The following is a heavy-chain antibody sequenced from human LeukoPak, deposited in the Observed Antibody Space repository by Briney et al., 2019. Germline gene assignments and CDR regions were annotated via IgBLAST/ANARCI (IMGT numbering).Heavy chain of an antibody. V-gene: IGHV4-59*08. D-gene: IGHD5-12*01. Sequence: SETLSPTCTVSGGSISSYYWSWIRQPPGKGLEWIEYIYYSGSTNYNPSLKSRVTISVDTSKNQFSLKLSSVTAADTAVYYCARLEYSGYDSSPFDYWGQGTLVTVSS. J-gene: IGHJ4*02. CDR3: ARLEYSGYDSSPFDY. CDR2: IYYSGST. CDR1: GGSISSYY.